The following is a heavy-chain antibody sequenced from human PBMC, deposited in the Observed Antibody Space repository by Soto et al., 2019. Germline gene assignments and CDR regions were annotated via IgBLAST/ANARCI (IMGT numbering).Heavy chain of an antibody. J-gene: IGHJ4*02. D-gene: IGHD5-12*01. CDR3: AHSPGGLSGYDYDRLFDY. CDR2: IYWNDDK. CDR1: GFSLSTSGVG. V-gene: IGHV2-5*01. Sequence: QITLKESGPTLVNPTQTLTLTCTFSGFSLSTSGVGVGWIRQPPGKALEWLALIYWNDDKRYSPSLKSRLTITKDTSKNQVVLTMTNMDPVDTATYYCAHSPGGLSGYDYDRLFDYWGQGTLVTVSS.